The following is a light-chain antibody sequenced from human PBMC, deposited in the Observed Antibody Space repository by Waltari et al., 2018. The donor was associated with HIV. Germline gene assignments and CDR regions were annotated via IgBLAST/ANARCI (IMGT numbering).Light chain of an antibody. CDR3: QSYPASLTVSLI. CDR2: DNT. J-gene: IGLJ2*01. V-gene: IGLV1-40*01. Sequence: QSVLTPPPSVSGAPGQRVTISCTGNSSNIGAGYDVHWYQQLPGKAPKLLISDNTNRHSGVPDRFSGSKSGTSASLAITGLRAEDEADYYCQSYPASLTVSLIFGGGTRLTVL. CDR1: SSNIGAGYD.